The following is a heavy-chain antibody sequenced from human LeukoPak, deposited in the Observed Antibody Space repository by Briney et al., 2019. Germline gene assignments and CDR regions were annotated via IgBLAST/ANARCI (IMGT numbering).Heavy chain of an antibody. J-gene: IGHJ4*02. D-gene: IGHD5-24*01. CDR2: ISSSGSYI. V-gene: IGHV3-21*01. CDR3: ARGLDGYPHY. CDR1: GFTFSSYS. Sequence: GGSLRLSCAASGFTFSSYSMNWVRQAPGKGLEWVSSISSSGSYIYYADSVKGRFTISRDNAKNSLYLQMNSLRAEDTAVYYCARGLDGYPHYWGQGTLVTVSS.